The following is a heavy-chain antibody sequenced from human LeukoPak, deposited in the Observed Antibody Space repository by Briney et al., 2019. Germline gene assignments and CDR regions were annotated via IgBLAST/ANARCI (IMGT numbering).Heavy chain of an antibody. CDR2: IYYSGST. V-gene: IGHV4-61*05. CDR1: GGSISSSSYY. J-gene: IGHJ4*02. D-gene: IGHD1-26*01. Sequence: PSETLSLTCTVSGGSISSSSYYWGWIRQPPGKGLEWIGYIYYSGSTNYNPSLKSRDTISVDTSKNQFSLKLSSVTAADTAVFYCARENSGSYRGFDYWGQGTLVTVSS. CDR3: ARENSGSYRGFDY.